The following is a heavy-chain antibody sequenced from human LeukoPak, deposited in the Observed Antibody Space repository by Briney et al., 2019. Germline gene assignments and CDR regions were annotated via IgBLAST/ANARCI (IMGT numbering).Heavy chain of an antibody. CDR3: ARDSSSSPYFDY. J-gene: IGHJ4*02. Sequence: SQTLSLTCTVSGGSISSGSYYWGWIRQPPGKGLEWIGSIYYSGSTYYNPSLKSRVTISVDTSKNQFSLKLSSVTAADTAVYYCARDSSSSPYFDYWGQGTLVTVSS. V-gene: IGHV4-39*02. D-gene: IGHD6-13*01. CDR1: GGSISSGSYY. CDR2: IYYSGST.